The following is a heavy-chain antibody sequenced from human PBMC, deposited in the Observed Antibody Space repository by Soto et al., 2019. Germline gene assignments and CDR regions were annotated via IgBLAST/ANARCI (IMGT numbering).Heavy chain of an antibody. V-gene: IGHV3-23*01. CDR1: GFTFSSYA. CDR3: AKDRAAVAPRVRFDP. CDR2: ITGSGDNT. Sequence: EVQLLESGGGLVQPGTSLRLSCAASGFTSSGFTFSSYAMSWVRQAPGKGLEWVSSITGSGDNTYYADSVKGRFTIPRHNSKNTLFLQMSSLRAEDTAVYYCAKDRAAVAPRVRFDPWGQGTLVTVSS. D-gene: IGHD6-19*01. J-gene: IGHJ5*01.